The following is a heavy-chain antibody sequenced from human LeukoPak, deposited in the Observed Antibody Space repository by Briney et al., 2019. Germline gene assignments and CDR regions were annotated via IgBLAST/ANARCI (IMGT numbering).Heavy chain of an antibody. CDR2: ISAYNGNT. CDR1: GYTFTSYG. D-gene: IGHD3-16*02. J-gene: IGHJ4*02. CDR3: ARDPNDYVWGSYRYPDY. Sequence: ASVKVSCKASGYTFTSYGISWVRQAPGQGLEWMGWISAYNGNTNYAQKLQGRVTMTTDTSTSTAYMELRSLRSDDTAVYYCARDPNDYVWGSYRYPDYWGQGTLVTVSS. V-gene: IGHV1-18*01.